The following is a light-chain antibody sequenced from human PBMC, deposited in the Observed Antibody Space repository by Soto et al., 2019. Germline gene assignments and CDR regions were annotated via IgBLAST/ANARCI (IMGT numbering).Light chain of an antibody. CDR1: QSISSW. V-gene: IGKV1-12*01. J-gene: IGKJ4*01. CDR2: AAS. Sequence: DIQMTQSPSILSASVGDRVTITCRASQSISSWLAWYQQKPGKAPKLLTYAASSLQSGVPSRFSGSGSGTDFTLTISSLRPEYFATYYCQQANSFPTFGGGTKVDIK. CDR3: QQANSFPT.